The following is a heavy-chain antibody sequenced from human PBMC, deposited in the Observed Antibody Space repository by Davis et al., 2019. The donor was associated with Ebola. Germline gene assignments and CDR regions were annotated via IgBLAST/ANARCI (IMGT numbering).Heavy chain of an antibody. J-gene: IGHJ5*02. CDR2: INHRGST. V-gene: IGHV4-34*01. CDR3: ARGLGMGWFDP. Sequence: SETLSLTCAVYGGSLSGYYWSWIRQPPGKGLEWIGEINHRGSTKYNPSLKSRVTISIDTSKNQFSLKLSSVTAADTAVYYCARGLGMGWFDPWGQGTLVTVSS. CDR1: GGSLSGYY. D-gene: IGHD6-13*01.